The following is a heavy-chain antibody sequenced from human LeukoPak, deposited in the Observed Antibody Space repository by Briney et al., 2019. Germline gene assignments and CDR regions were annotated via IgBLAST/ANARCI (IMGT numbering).Heavy chain of an antibody. CDR1: GFTFSSYV. J-gene: IGHJ4*02. CDR2: ISTKGDRT. V-gene: IGHV3-64*02. Sequence: GGSLRLSCAASGFTFSSYVMHWVRQAPGKGLEYVSAISTKGDRTYYADSVKDRFTISRDNSKNTLYLQMGSPRAEDMAVYYCARGAAAGTEDYWGQGTLVTVAS. D-gene: IGHD6-13*01. CDR3: ARGAAAGTEDY.